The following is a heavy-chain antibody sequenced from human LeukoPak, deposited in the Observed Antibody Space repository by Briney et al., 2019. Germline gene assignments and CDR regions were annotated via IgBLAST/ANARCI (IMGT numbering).Heavy chain of an antibody. D-gene: IGHD6-6*01. CDR2: ITGSGSYI. Sequence: GGSLRLSCAASGFTFSTYYMNWVRQAPGKGLEWVSFITGSGSYIYYTDSVKGRFTISRDNAKNSLFLQMNSLRDEDTAVYYCASGFSSSPYFDYWGQGTLVTVSS. V-gene: IGHV3-21*01. CDR1: GFTFSTYY. J-gene: IGHJ4*02. CDR3: ASGFSSSPYFDY.